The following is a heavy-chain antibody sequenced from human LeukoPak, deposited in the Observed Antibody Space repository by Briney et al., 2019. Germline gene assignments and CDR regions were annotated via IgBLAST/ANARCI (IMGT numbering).Heavy chain of an antibody. V-gene: IGHV1-8*03. D-gene: IGHD1-7*01. CDR1: GYTFTSYD. J-gene: IGHJ6*03. CDR2: MNPNSGNT. Sequence: GASVKVSCKASGYTFTSYDINWVRQATRQGLAWVGWMNPNSGNTGYAQKFQGRLTITRNTSISTPYMELSRLRSEDTAVYYCARGHLNWNYGRYYYYYRDVWGKGTTVTVSS. CDR3: ARGHLNWNYGRYYYYYRDV.